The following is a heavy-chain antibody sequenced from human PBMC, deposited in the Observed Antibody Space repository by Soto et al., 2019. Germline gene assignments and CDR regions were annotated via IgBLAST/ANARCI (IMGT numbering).Heavy chain of an antibody. CDR1: GFTFSVYT. V-gene: IGHV3-23*01. Sequence: EVQLLESGGGLVQPGGSLRLSCSASGFTFSVYTMNWVRQAPGKGLEWVSGIYGNGGGTFYVDSVKGRFTISRDNSKNTLYLQMNRLSAADTAVYYCAKDMQPDSRWEIDYWGQGTLVTVSS. CDR2: IYGNGGGT. D-gene: IGHD1-26*01. CDR3: AKDMQPDSRWEIDY. J-gene: IGHJ4*02.